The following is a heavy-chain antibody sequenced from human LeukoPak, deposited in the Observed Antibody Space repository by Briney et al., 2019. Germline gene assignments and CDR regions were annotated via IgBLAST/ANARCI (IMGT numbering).Heavy chain of an antibody. CDR1: GFSLSTSGMC. D-gene: IGHD3-22*01. CDR3: ARILRYYDSSGYSYYFDY. V-gene: IGHV2-70*11. CDR2: IDWDDDK. J-gene: IGHJ4*02. Sequence: SGPALVKPTQTLTLTCTFSGFSLSTSGMCVSWIRQPPGKALEWLARIDWDDDKYYSTSLKTRLTISKDTSKNQVVLTMTNMGPVDTATYYCARILRYYDSSGYSYYFDYWGQGTLVTVSS.